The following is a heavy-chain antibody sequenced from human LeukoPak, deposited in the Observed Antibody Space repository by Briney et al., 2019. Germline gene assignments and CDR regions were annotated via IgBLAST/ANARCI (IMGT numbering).Heavy chain of an antibody. CDR3: AKVLVRYFDWFGYMDY. D-gene: IGHD3-9*01. Sequence: PGGSLRLSCAASGFTFSSYEMNWVRQAPGKGLEWVSYISSSGSTIYYADSVKGRFTISRDNSKNTLYLQMNSLRAEDTAVYYCAKVLVRYFDWFGYMDYWGQGTLVTVSS. J-gene: IGHJ4*02. CDR1: GFTFSSYE. CDR2: ISSSGSTI. V-gene: IGHV3-48*03.